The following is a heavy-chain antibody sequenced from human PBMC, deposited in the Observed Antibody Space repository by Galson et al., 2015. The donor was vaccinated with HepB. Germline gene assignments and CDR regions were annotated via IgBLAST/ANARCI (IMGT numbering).Heavy chain of an antibody. V-gene: IGHV3-30-3*01. CDR1: GFSFSSYS. CDR2: ISHDGTNK. Sequence: SLRLSCAASGFSFSSYSLEWVRQAPGKGLEWVAVISHDGTNKHYADSVKGRLTLSRDNSKKTLHLQMNNLTTENTAFYYWVRVTYWGQGTLVTVSS. D-gene: IGHD4-11*01. J-gene: IGHJ4*02. CDR3: VRVTY.